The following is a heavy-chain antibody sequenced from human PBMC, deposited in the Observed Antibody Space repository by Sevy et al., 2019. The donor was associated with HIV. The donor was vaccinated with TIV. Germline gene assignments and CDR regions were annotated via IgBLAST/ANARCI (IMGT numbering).Heavy chain of an antibody. CDR1: GFTFSNYW. V-gene: IGHV3-7*03. CDR2: IKRDGSEK. Sequence: GGSLRLSCAGSGFTFSNYWMSWVRQAPGKGLEWVANIKRDGSEKYYVASVKGRFTISRDNAKTSLYLQMNSLRVEDTAVYYCARDSSSGRCIWGMVVWGQGTMVTDSS. CDR3: ARDSSSGRCIWGMVV. D-gene: IGHD2-2*01. J-gene: IGHJ6*02.